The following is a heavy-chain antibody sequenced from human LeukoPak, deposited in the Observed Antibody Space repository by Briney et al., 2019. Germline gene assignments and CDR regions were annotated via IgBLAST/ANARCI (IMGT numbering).Heavy chain of an antibody. V-gene: IGHV4-59*01. CDR2: IYYSGST. J-gene: IGHJ4*02. Sequence: PSETLSLTCTVSGGSISSYYWSWIRQPPGRGLEWIGYIYYSGSTNYNPSLTSRVTISVDTSKNQFSLKLSSVTAADTAVYYCARGSGYENFDYWGQGTLVTVSS. CDR1: GGSISSYY. CDR3: ARGSGYENFDY. D-gene: IGHD5-12*01.